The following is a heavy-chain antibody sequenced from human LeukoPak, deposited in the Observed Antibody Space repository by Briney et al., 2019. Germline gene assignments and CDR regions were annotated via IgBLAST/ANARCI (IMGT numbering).Heavy chain of an antibody. CDR2: INSDGSST. CDR1: GFTFSSYW. J-gene: IGHJ5*02. CDR3: AREGTRNWFDP. D-gene: IGHD3-10*01. V-gene: IGHV3-74*01. Sequence: GGSLRLSCAASGFTFSSYWMHWVRHAPGKGLVWVSRINSDGSSTSYADSVKGRFTISRDNAKNTLYLQMNSLRAEDTAVYYCAREGTRNWFDPWGQGTLVTVSS.